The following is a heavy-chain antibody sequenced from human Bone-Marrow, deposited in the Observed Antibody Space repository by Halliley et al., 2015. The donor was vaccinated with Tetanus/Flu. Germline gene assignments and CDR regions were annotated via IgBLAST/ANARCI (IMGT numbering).Heavy chain of an antibody. Sequence: SLRLSCAASGFSVSSNYMRWVRQAPGRGPEWIAVIYAGGSPYYADSVRGRFTISRDQSKNTLYLQMDSLRALDTAVYYCARGGGPNDGRGDDWGQGALVAVSS. J-gene: IGHJ4*02. CDR2: IYAGGSP. CDR1: GFSVSSNY. V-gene: IGHV3-53*01. D-gene: IGHD2-15*01. CDR3: ARGGGPNDGRGDD.